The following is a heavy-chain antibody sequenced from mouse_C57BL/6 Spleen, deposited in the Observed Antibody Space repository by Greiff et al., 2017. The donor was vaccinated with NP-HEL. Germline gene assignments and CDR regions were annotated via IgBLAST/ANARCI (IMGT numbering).Heavy chain of an antibody. V-gene: IGHV5-4*03. D-gene: IGHD2-4*01. J-gene: IGHJ3*01. Sequence: EVKLMESGGGLVKPGGSLKLSCAASGFTFSSYAMSWVRQTPEKRLEWVATISDGGSYTYYPDNVKGRFTISRDNAKNNLYLQMSYLKSEDTAMYYCARGDDYDGNFAYWGQGTLVTVSA. CDR1: GFTFSSYA. CDR3: ARGDDYDGNFAY. CDR2: ISDGGSYT.